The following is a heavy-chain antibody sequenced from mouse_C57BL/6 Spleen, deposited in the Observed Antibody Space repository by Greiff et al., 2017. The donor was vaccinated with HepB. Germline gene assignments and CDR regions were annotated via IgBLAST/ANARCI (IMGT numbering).Heavy chain of an antibody. Sequence: EVQRVESGGGLVKPGGSLKLSCAASGFTFSDYGMHWVRQAPEKGLEWVAYISSGSSTIYYADTVKGRFTISRDNAKNTLFLQMTSLRSEDTAMYYCAWEDGYYKGWFAYWGQGTLVTVSA. CDR2: ISSGSSTI. J-gene: IGHJ3*01. D-gene: IGHD2-3*01. CDR3: AWEDGYYKGWFAY. CDR1: GFTFSDYG. V-gene: IGHV5-17*01.